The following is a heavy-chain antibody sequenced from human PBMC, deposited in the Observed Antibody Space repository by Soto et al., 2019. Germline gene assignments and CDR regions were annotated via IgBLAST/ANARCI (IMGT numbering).Heavy chain of an antibody. CDR3: VRSVPAATWAYNGMDV. D-gene: IGHD2-15*01. J-gene: IGHJ6*02. CDR1: GYTLTSHH. V-gene: IGHV1-46*01. Sequence: GASVKVSCKASGYTLTSHHLHWVRQAPGQGLEWMGIINPNDGGTLYAQKFQGRVTMTRDTSTSTAYMELSSLRSEDTAVYYCVRSVPAATWAYNGMDVWGQGTTVTVSS. CDR2: INPNDGGT.